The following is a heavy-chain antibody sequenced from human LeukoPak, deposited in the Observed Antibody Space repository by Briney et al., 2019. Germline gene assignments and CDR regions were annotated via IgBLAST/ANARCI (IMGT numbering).Heavy chain of an antibody. CDR2: MNPNSGNT. CDR1: GYTFTSYD. D-gene: IGHD3-22*01. CDR3: ARDGSYYYDSSGPY. Sequence: ASVKVSCKASGYTFTSYDINWVRQATGQGLEWMGWMNPNSGNTGYAQKFQGRVTMTRNTSISTAYMELSSLRSEDTAVYYCARDGSYYYDSSGPYWGQGTLVTVSS. J-gene: IGHJ4*02. V-gene: IGHV1-8*01.